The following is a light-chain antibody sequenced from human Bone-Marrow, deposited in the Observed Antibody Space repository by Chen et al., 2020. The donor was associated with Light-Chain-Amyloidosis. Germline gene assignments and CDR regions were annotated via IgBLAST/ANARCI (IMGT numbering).Light chain of an antibody. CDR1: SSHIGINY. J-gene: IGLJ1*01. Sequence: QSVLTPPPSAPGTPGQRVTIACSGASSHIGINYVYWYQPFPGAAPNLLIHRNNLRPSGVPDRFSASKSGTSAFLAISGLRSEEEADYYCAAWDGSLSGYVFGTGTKVIVL. V-gene: IGLV1-47*01. CDR3: AAWDGSLSGYV. CDR2: RNN.